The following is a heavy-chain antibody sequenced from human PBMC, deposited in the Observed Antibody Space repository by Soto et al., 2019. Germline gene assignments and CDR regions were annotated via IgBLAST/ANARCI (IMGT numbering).Heavy chain of an antibody. V-gene: IGHV4-39*01. Sequence: SETLSLTCTVSGGSISSSSYYWGWIRQPPGKGLEWIGSIYYSGSTYYNPSLKSRVTISVDTSKNQFSLKLSSVTAADTAVYYCARQIPIGGWYFDYWGQGTLVTVSS. J-gene: IGHJ4*02. CDR1: GGSISSSSYY. CDR2: IYYSGST. CDR3: ARQIPIGGWYFDY. D-gene: IGHD1-26*01.